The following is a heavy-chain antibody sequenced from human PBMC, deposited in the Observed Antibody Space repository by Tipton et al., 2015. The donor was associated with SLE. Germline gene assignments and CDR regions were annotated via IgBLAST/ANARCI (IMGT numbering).Heavy chain of an antibody. CDR3: ARGFDY. V-gene: IGHV1-2*06. Sequence: QVQLVQSGAEVKNPGASVKVSCKASGYTFTGYYIHWVRQAPGQGLEWMGRINSNSGGTNSAQRFQGRVTMTRDTSITTAYMELTSLISDDTAVYYCARGFDYWGQGTLVTVSS. CDR2: INSNSGGT. CDR1: GYTFTGYY. J-gene: IGHJ4*02.